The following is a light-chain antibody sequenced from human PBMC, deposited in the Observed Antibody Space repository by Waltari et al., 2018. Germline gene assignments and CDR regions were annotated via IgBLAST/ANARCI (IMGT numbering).Light chain of an antibody. V-gene: IGKV1-33*01. Sequence: DIQMTQSPSSLSASVGDRVIITCWASQDIDNNLNWYQQKPGKSPKLLIYASSTLETGVPSRFSGSGSGRKFSFTISSLQPEDFATYYCQQFDNVPLTFGGGTKVDIK. J-gene: IGKJ4*01. CDR3: QQFDNVPLT. CDR2: ASS. CDR1: QDIDNN.